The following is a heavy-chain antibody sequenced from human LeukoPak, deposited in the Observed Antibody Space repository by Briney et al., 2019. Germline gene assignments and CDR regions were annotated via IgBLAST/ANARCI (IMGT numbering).Heavy chain of an antibody. J-gene: IGHJ5*02. V-gene: IGHV1-69*13. CDR2: IIPIFDTA. D-gene: IGHD2-15*01. CDR3: ARMSGYCSGDSCYGNNWFDP. Sequence: SVKVSSKASGVTFSSYAINWVRQAPGQGLEWMGGIIPIFDTANYAQKFQGRVTITADESTSTAYMELSSLRSEDTAVYSCARMSGYCSGDSCYGNNWFDPWGQGTLVTVSS. CDR1: GVTFSSYA.